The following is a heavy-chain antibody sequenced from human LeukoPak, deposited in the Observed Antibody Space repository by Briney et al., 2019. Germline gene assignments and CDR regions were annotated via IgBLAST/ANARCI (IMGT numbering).Heavy chain of an antibody. V-gene: IGHV3-9*03. CDR3: AKDSGSAAYYFDY. CDR2: ISWNSGSI. D-gene: IGHD1-26*01. J-gene: IGHJ4*02. Sequence: SLKISCAASGFTFDDYAMHWVRQAPGKGLEWVSGISWNSGSIGYADSVKGRFTISRDNAKNSLYLQMNSLRAEDMALYYCAKDSGSAAYYFDYWGQGTLVTVSS. CDR1: GFTFDDYA.